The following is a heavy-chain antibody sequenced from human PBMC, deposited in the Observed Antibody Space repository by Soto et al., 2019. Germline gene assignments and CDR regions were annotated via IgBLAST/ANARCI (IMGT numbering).Heavy chain of an antibody. CDR2: ISGSGDST. D-gene: IGHD3-3*01. V-gene: IGHV3-23*01. J-gene: IGHJ4*02. Sequence: GGSLRLSCAASGFTFSSYAMRWVRQAPVKGLEWVSAISGSGDSTYYADSVKGRFTISRDNSKNTLYLQMNSLRDEDTAVYYCARDTQDDFWSGYYRDYWGQGTLVTVSS. CDR1: GFTFSSYA. CDR3: ARDTQDDFWSGYYRDY.